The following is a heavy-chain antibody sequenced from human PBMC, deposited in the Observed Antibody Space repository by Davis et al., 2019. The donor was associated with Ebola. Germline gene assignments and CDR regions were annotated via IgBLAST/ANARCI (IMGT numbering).Heavy chain of an antibody. Sequence: PGGSLRLSCAASGFTFSSYAMHWVRQAPGKGLEWVAVISYDGSNKYYADSVKGRFTISRDNSKNTLYLQMNSLRAEDTAVYYCARDPSTIFGVVTYFDYWGQGTLVTVSS. J-gene: IGHJ4*02. CDR2: ISYDGSNK. V-gene: IGHV3-30-3*01. CDR3: ARDPSTIFGVVTYFDY. D-gene: IGHD3-3*01. CDR1: GFTFSSYA.